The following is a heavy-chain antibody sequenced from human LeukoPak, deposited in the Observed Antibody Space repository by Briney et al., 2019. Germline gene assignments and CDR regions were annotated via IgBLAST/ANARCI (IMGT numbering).Heavy chain of an antibody. CDR1: GFTVSSNY. D-gene: IGHD1-1*01. CDR3: AKLGPWINWYFDL. J-gene: IGHJ2*01. Sequence: PGGSLRLSCAASGFTVSSNYMSWVRQAPGKGLEWVSVIYSGGSTYYADSVKGRFTISRDNSKNTLYLQMNSLRAEDTAVYYCAKLGPWINWYFDLWGRGTLVTVSS. CDR2: IYSGGST. V-gene: IGHV3-53*01.